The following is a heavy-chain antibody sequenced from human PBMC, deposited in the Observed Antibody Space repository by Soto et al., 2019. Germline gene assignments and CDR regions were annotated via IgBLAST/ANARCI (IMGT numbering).Heavy chain of an antibody. CDR1: GGSISSSSYY. Sequence: QLQLQESGPGLVKPSETLSLTCTVSGGSISSSSYYWGWIRQPPGKGLEWIGSIYYSGSTYYNPSLKSRVTISVDTSKNQFSLKLSSVTAADTAVYYCARRIRGGRSWFDPWGQGTLVTVSS. CDR2: IYYSGST. D-gene: IGHD1-26*01. CDR3: ARRIRGGRSWFDP. J-gene: IGHJ5*02. V-gene: IGHV4-39*01.